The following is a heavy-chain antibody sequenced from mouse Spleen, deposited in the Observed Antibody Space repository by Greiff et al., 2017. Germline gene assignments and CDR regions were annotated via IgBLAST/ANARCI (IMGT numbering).Heavy chain of an antibody. Sequence: EVKLQESGPGLVKPSQSLSLTCSVTGYSITSGYYWNWIRQFPGNKLEWMGYISYDGSNNYNPSLKNRISITRDTSKNQFFLKLNSVTTEDTATYYCARGGVYWYFDVWGAGTTVTVSS. V-gene: IGHV3-6*01. CDR3: ARGGVYWYFDV. CDR2: ISYDGSN. J-gene: IGHJ1*01. CDR1: GYSITSGYY.